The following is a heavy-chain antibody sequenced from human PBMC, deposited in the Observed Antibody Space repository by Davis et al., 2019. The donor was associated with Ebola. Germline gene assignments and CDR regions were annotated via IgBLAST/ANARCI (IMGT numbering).Heavy chain of an antibody. CDR2: IIPILGIA. Sequence: AASVKVSCKASGGTFSSYTISWVRQAPGQGLEWMGRIIPILGIANYAQKFQGRVTMTRDTSTSTVYMELSSLRSEDTAVYYCARHGVVVDAFDIWGQGTMVTVSS. J-gene: IGHJ3*02. CDR3: ARHGVVVDAFDI. V-gene: IGHV1-69*02. D-gene: IGHD2-15*01. CDR1: GGTFSSYT.